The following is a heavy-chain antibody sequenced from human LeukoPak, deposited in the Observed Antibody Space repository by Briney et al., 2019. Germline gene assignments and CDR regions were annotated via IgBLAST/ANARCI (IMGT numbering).Heavy chain of an antibody. V-gene: IGHV4-59*08. CDR2: IYYSGST. J-gene: IGHJ6*02. CDR3: ARGNYDILTGYAYYYYGMDV. D-gene: IGHD3-9*01. CDR1: GGSISSYY. Sequence: SETLSLTCTVSGGSISSYYWSWTRQPPGKGLEWIGYIYYSGSTNYNPSLKSRVTISVDTSKNQFSPKLSSVTAADTAVYYCARGNYDILTGYAYYYYGMDVWGQGTTVTVSS.